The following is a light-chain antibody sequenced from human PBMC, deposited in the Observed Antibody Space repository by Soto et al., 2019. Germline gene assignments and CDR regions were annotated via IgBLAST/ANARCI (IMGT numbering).Light chain of an antibody. Sequence: QSVLTQPPSASGNPGQRLTISCSGSTSNILRNYVYWYRQLPGTAPSLLISMNDQRPSGVPDRFSGAKSGTSASLAISGLRSDDEADYYCASWDDSRSGYVFGTGTKLTVL. CDR2: MND. V-gene: IGLV1-47*01. CDR3: ASWDDSRSGYV. CDR1: TSNILRNY. J-gene: IGLJ1*01.